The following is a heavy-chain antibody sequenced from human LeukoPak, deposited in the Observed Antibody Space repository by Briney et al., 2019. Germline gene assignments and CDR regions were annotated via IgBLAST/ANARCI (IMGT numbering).Heavy chain of an antibody. D-gene: IGHD2-21*01. V-gene: IGHV3-21*01. CDR2: ISGSTTYI. CDR1: GFTFSTYS. CDR3: ARAVWRFGSYYFDY. Sequence: GGSLRLSCAASGFTFSTYSVNWVRQAPGKGLEWVSSISGSTTYIYYADSVKGRFTISRDNAKNSLYLQMNSLRAEDTAVYYCARAVWRFGSYYFDYWGQGTLVTVSS. J-gene: IGHJ4*02.